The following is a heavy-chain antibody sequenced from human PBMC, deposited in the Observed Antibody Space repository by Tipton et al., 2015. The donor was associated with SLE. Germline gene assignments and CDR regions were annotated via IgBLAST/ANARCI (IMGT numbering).Heavy chain of an antibody. CDR1: GGSFSGYY. CDR2: INHSGST. CDR3: ARVERAARGFDY. V-gene: IGHV4-34*01. Sequence: TLSLTCAVYGGSFSGYYWSWIRQPPGKGLEWIGEINHSGSTNYNPSLKSRVTISVDTSKNQFSLKLSSVTAADTAVYYCARVERAARGFDYWGQGTPVTVSS. J-gene: IGHJ4*02. D-gene: IGHD6-13*01.